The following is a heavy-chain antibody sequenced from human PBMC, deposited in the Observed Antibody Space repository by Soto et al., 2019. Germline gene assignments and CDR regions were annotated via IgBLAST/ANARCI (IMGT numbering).Heavy chain of an antibody. V-gene: IGHV3-33*01. CDR3: GVTMIRGPLDY. CDR1: GFTFSSYG. J-gene: IGHJ4*02. CDR2: IWYDGSNK. D-gene: IGHD3-22*01. Sequence: QVQLVESGGGVVQPGRSLILCCAASGFTFSSYGMHWVRQAPGKGLEWVAVIWYDGSNKYYADSVKGRFTISRDNSKNTLYLQMNSLRAEDTAVYYCGVTMIRGPLDYWGQGTLVTVSS.